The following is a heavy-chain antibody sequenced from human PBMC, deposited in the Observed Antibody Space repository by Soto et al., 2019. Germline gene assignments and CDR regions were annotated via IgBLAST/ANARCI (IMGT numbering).Heavy chain of an antibody. CDR2: IIPFLGVA. Sequence: SVKVSCKASGGTFSSYTISWVRQAPGQGLEWMGRIIPFLGVANYAQKFQGTVTITADKSTSTAYMELSSLRSEDTAVYYCARDGRVGRDGYHPDAFDIWGQGTMVTVSS. CDR3: ARDGRVGRDGYHPDAFDI. D-gene: IGHD5-12*01. J-gene: IGHJ3*02. V-gene: IGHV1-69*04. CDR1: GGTFSSYT.